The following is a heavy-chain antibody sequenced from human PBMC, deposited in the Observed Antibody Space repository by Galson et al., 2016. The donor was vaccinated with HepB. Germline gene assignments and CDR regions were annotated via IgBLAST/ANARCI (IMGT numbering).Heavy chain of an antibody. CDR3: VREGRYSSSWLPYYLDY. CDR2: ISSDGSAT. J-gene: IGHJ4*02. CDR1: GFTFSSYW. D-gene: IGHD6-13*01. Sequence: SLRLSCAASGFTFSSYWTHWVRQAPGKGLLWVSRISSDGSATTYADSVKGRFTISRDNAKNTLYLQMDSLRAEDAAVFYCVREGRYSSSWLPYYLDYWGQGTLVTVSS. V-gene: IGHV3-74*01.